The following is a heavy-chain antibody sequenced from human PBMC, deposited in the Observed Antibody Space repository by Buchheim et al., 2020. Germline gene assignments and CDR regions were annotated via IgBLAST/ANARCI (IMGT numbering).Heavy chain of an antibody. J-gene: IGHJ4*02. CDR1: GFKFSDYS. D-gene: IGHD4-17*01. Sequence: EVQLVESGGDLVQPGGSLRLSCVVSGFKFSDYSMNWVRQAPGKGLEWISYIDSSSRTIYYADSVKGRFTVSRDNAKNSLYLQMNRLTNDDAAVYYCAGGSPTVISDYWGQGTL. CDR3: AGGSPTVISDY. V-gene: IGHV3-48*02. CDR2: IDSSSRTI.